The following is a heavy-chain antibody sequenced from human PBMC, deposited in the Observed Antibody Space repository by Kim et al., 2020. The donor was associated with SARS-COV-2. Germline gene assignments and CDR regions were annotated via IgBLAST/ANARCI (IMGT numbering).Heavy chain of an antibody. CDR1: GFSFRSYW. D-gene: IGHD1-1*01. CDR2: IDHDGSEN. J-gene: IGHJ4*02. Sequence: GGSLRLSCAASGFSFRSYWMSWVRQVPGKGLEWVANIDHDGSENNYVDSVRGRFTIFRDNAENSLYLQMNILRAEDTAVYYCARGGTGPFDYWGRGTLVT. CDR3: ARGGTGPFDY. V-gene: IGHV3-7*03.